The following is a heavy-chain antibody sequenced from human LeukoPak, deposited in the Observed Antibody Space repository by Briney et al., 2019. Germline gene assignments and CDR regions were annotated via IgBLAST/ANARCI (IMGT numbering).Heavy chain of an antibody. D-gene: IGHD3/OR15-3a*01. V-gene: IGHV1-69*01. CDR1: GGTFSSYA. CDR3: ARPADRDWLWLAFDY. J-gene: IGHJ4*02. Sequence: GASVKVSCKASGGTFSSYAISWVRQAPGQGLEWMGGIIPIFGTANYAQKFQGRVTITADESTSTAYMELSSLRSEDTAVHYCARPADRDWLWLAFDYWGQGTLVTVSS. CDR2: IIPIFGTA.